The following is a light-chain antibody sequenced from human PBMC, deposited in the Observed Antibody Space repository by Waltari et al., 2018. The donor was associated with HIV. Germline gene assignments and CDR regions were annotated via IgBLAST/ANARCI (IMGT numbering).Light chain of an antibody. V-gene: IGLV1-40*01. CDR2: ANK. J-gene: IGLJ2*01. Sequence: QSVLTQPPSVSGAPGPRVTISCTGNSSNIGAGYAVHWYQQLPGTAPILLIYANKPRPSGGPDRFSGSKSGTSASLAITGLEAEDEADYYCLSYDTSLSGSVFGGGTKLTVL. CDR3: LSYDTSLSGSV. CDR1: SSNIGAGYA.